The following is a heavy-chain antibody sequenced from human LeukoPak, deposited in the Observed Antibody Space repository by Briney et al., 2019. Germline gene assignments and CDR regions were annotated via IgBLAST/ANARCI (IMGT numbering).Heavy chain of an antibody. J-gene: IGHJ6*02. V-gene: IGHV3-23*01. CDR2: ISGSGGST. CDR1: GFTFSSYA. Sequence: GGSLRLSCAASGFTFSSYAMGWVRQAPGKGLEWVSAISGSGGSTYYADSVKGRFTISRDNSKNTLFLQMNSLRAEDTAVYYCAKAREELMILVAASAMDVWGPGTTVTVSS. D-gene: IGHD3-22*01. CDR3: AKAREELMILVAASAMDV.